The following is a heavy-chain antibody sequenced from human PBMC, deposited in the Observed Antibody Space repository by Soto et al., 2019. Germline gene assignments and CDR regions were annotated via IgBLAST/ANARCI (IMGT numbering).Heavy chain of an antibody. CDR2: IYYTCST. J-gene: IGHJ3*02. CDR3: ATVPTYYYDRNGYANAFDK. Sequence: QVQLQESGPGLVKPSQTLSLTCSVSGRSINSDDYYWSWIRQPPGKGLEWIGYIYYTCSTFHNPSLKRRVNISLDTSKNQFSLKLNSVTAADTAVYYCATVPTYYYDRNGYANAFDKWGQGTMVTVSS. D-gene: IGHD3-22*01. V-gene: IGHV4-30-4*01. CDR1: GRSINSDDYY.